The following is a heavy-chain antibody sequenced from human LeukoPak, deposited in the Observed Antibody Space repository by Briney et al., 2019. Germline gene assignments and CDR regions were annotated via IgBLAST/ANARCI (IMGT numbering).Heavy chain of an antibody. J-gene: IGHJ4*02. CDR2: ISGSGGST. CDR1: GFTFSSYA. D-gene: IGHD3-9*01. V-gene: IGHV3-23*01. CDR3: AKATYYDILTGYEDY. Sequence: GGSLRLSCAASGFTFSSYAMSWVRQAPGKGLEWVSAISGSGGSTYYADSVKGRFTISRDNSMNTLYLQMNSLRAEDTAVYYCAKATYYDILTGYEDYWGQGTLVTVSS.